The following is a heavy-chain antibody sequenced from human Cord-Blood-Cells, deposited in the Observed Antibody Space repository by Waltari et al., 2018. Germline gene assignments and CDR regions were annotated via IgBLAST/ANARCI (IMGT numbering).Heavy chain of an antibody. CDR3: GRVGCSSTSCYYYYYMDV. CDR1: GGSISSYY. Sequence: QVQLQESGPGLVKPSETLSLTCTVSGGSISSYYWSWIRQPAGKGREWIGRIYTSGSTISNPSLYDRVTRSVDTSKNQFSLKLSSVTAADTSMYYCGRVGCSSTSCYYYYYMDVWGKGTTVNVSS. J-gene: IGHJ6*03. D-gene: IGHD2-2*01. V-gene: IGHV4-4*07. CDR2: IYTSGST.